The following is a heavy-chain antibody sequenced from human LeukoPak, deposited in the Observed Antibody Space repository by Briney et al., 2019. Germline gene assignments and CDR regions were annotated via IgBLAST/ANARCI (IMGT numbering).Heavy chain of an antibody. J-gene: IGHJ4*02. CDR1: GFTVSSNY. Sequence: GGSLRLSCAASGFTVSSNYMSWVRQAPGKGLERVSVIYSGGSTYYADSVKGRFTISRDNAKNSLYLQMNSLRAEDTAVYYCARDRLTYFDYWGQGTLVTVSS. CDR3: ARDRLTYFDY. D-gene: IGHD3-16*01. CDR2: IYSGGST. V-gene: IGHV3-66*01.